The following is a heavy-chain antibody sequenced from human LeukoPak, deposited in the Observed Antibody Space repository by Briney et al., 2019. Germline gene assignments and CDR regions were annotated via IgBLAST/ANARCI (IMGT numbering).Heavy chain of an antibody. Sequence: PGGSLRLSCAASGFTFSSHWMHWVRQAPGKGLVWVSRINSDGSGTSYADSVKGRFTISRDNAKNTLYLQMNSLRAEDTAIYYCARERVSGSYLDDYWGQGTPVTVSS. CDR2: INSDGSGT. D-gene: IGHD1-26*01. V-gene: IGHV3-74*01. CDR3: ARERVSGSYLDDY. CDR1: GFTFSSHW. J-gene: IGHJ4*02.